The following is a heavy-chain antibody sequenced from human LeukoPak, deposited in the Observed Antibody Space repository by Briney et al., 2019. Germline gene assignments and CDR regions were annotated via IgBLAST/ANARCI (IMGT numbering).Heavy chain of an antibody. V-gene: IGHV3-11*01. CDR3: ARTDDIVVVPAAIPAFDI. CDR2: ISSSGSTI. J-gene: IGHJ3*02. Sequence: NAGGSLRLSCAASGFTFSDYYMSWIRQAPGKGLEWVSYISSSGSTIYYADSVKGRFTISRDNAKNSLYLQMNSLRAEDTAVYYCARTDDIVVVPAAIPAFDIWGQGTMVTVSS. D-gene: IGHD2-2*02. CDR1: GFTFSDYY.